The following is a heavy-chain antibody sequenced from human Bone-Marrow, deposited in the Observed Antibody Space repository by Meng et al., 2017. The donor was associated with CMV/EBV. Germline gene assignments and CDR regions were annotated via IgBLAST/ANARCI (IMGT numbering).Heavy chain of an antibody. D-gene: IGHD2-15*01. J-gene: IGHJ5*02. V-gene: IGHV3-7*01. Sequence: GESLKISCAASGFTFSSYWMSWVRQAPGKGLEWVANIKQDGSEKYYVDSVKGRCTISRDNDKNSLYLQMNSLRAEDTAVYYCARVQAATYIRWFDPWGQGTRVTVSS. CDR2: IKQDGSEK. CDR1: GFTFSSYW. CDR3: ARVQAATYIRWFDP.